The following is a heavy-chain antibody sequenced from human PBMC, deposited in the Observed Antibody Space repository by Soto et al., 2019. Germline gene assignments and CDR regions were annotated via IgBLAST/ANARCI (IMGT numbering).Heavy chain of an antibody. V-gene: IGHV2-70*04. CDR1: GFSLSTSGMR. CDR3: ARTPGIAAADPTDYFDY. J-gene: IGHJ4*02. D-gene: IGHD6-13*01. CDR2: IDWDDDK. Sequence: SGPTLVNPTHTLTLTCTFSGFSLSTSGMRVSWIRQPPGKALEWLARIDWDDDKFYSTSLKTRLTISKDTSKNQVVLTMTNMDPVDTATYYCARTPGIAAADPTDYFDYWGQGTLVPVSS.